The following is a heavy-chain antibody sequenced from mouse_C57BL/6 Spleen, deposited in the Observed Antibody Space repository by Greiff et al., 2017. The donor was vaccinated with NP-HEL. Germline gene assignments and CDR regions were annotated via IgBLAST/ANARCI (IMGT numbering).Heavy chain of an antibody. CDR3: AREGKVMYYFDY. Sequence: VQLQQSGAELVRPGASVKLSCKASGYTFTDYYINWVKQRPGQGLEWIARIYPGSGNTYYNEKFKGKAKLTAEKSSSTAYMQLSSLTSEDSAVYFCAREGKVMYYFDYWGHGTTLTVSS. CDR2: IYPGSGNT. V-gene: IGHV1-76*01. CDR1: GYTFTDYY. D-gene: IGHD2-2*01. J-gene: IGHJ2*01.